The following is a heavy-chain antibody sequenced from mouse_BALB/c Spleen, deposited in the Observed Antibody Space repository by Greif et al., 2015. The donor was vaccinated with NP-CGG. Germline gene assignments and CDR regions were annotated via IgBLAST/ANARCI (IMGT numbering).Heavy chain of an antibody. D-gene: IGHD1-1*02. CDR3: KTPWFAWGY. CDR2: ISPGNGDI. CDR1: GYTFTDHA. V-gene: IGHV1S53*03. J-gene: IGHJ2*01. Sequence: VQLQQSDTELVKPGASVKISCKASGYTFTDHAIHWVKQRPEQGLEWIGYISPGNGDIKYNEKFKGKATLTADKSSSTAYMQLNSLTSEDSAVYFCKTPWFAWGYWGQGTTLTVPS.